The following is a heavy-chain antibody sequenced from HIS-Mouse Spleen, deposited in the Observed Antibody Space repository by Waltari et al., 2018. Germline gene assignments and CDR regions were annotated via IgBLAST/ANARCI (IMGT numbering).Heavy chain of an antibody. CDR1: GGSFSGYY. D-gene: IGHD5-12*01. Sequence: QVQLQQWGAGLLKPSETLSLTCAVYGGSFSGYYWSWIRQPPGKGLEWCGEINHSGRTNYNPSLKSRVTISVDTSKNQFSLKLSSVTAADTAVYYCARAVDRNWFDPWGQGTLVTVSS. J-gene: IGHJ5*02. CDR2: INHSGRT. CDR3: ARAVDRNWFDP. V-gene: IGHV4-34*01.